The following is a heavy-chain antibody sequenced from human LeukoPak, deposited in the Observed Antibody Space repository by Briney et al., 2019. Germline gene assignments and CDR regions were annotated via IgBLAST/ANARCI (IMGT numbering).Heavy chain of an antibody. CDR1: GYTFTSYH. J-gene: IGHJ5*02. V-gene: IGHV1-2*02. CDR2: INPNSGAT. CDR3: ARDRGFCTGTNCRPYFDP. D-gene: IGHD2-8*02. Sequence: GASVKVSCKASGYTFTSYHIHWARQAPGQGLEWTGWINPNSGATKYAQKFQGRVTMTRDTSISTAYMEMSGLTSDDAAIYFCARDRGFCTGTNCRPYFDPWGQGTLVTVSS.